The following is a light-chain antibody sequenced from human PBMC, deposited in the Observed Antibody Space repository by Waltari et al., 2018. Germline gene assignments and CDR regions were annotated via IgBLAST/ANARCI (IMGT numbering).Light chain of an antibody. CDR3: SSYAGGSSLM. Sequence: QSALTQPPSASGSPGQSLTISCTGISTDVAGYDPVFWYQQHPGTAPKLLIYEVTTRPSGVPDRFSGSKSDNTASLAVSGRQAEDEADYYCSSYAGGSSLMFGGGTKLTVL. CDR2: EVT. V-gene: IGLV2-8*01. J-gene: IGLJ3*02. CDR1: STDVAGYDP.